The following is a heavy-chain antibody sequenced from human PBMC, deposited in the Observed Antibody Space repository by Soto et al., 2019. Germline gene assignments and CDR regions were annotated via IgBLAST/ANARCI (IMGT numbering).Heavy chain of an antibody. CDR2: IIPILGIA. Sequence: SVKVSCKASGGTFSSYTISWVRQAPGQGLEWMGRIIPILGIANYAQKFQGRVTITADKSTSTAYMELSSLRSEDTAVYYCAFYPTTYYYDSSGYYLYYFDYWGQGTLVTRLL. CDR1: GGTFSSYT. CDR3: AFYPTTYYYDSSGYYLYYFDY. D-gene: IGHD3-22*01. V-gene: IGHV1-69*02. J-gene: IGHJ4*02.